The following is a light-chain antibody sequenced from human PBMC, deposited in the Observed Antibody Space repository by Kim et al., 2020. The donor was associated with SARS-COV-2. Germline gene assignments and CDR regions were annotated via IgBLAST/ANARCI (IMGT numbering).Light chain of an antibody. Sequence: DIQMTQSPSTLSASVGDRVTITCRASQSISSWLAWYQQKPGKAPKLLIYDASSLESGVQSRFSGSGSGTEFTLTISSLQPDDFATYYCQQYNSPWTFGQGTKVDIK. V-gene: IGKV1-5*01. CDR2: DAS. CDR1: QSISSW. J-gene: IGKJ1*01. CDR3: QQYNSPWT.